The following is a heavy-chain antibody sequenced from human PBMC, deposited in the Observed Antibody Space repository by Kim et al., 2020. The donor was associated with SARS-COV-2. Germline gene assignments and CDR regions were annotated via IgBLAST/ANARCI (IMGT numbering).Heavy chain of an antibody. V-gene: IGHV3-23*01. J-gene: IGHJ6*02. CDR2: ISGSGGST. CDR1: GFTFSSYA. Sequence: GGSLRLSCAASGFTFSSYAMSWVRQAPGKGLEWVSAISGSGGSTYYADSVKGRFTISRHNSKNTLYLQMNSLRAEDTAVYYCAKDIQNCSGGSCYRYYYYGMDVWGQGTTVTVSS. CDR3: AKDIQNCSGGSCYRYYYYGMDV. D-gene: IGHD2-15*01.